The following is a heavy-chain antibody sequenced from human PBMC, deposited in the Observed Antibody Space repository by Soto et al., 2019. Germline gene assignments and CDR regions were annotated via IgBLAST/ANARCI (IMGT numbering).Heavy chain of an antibody. D-gene: IGHD2-2*02. V-gene: IGHV3-21*01. J-gene: IGHJ4*02. CDR3: ARGYCSSTSCYRTFDY. CDR2: ISSSSSYI. Sequence: EVQLVESGGGLVKPGGSLRLSCAASGFTFSSYSMNWVRQAPGKGLEWVSSISSSSSYIYYADSVKGRFTISRDNAKNSLYLQMNSLRAEDTAVYYCARGYCSSTSCYRTFDYWGQGTLVIVSS. CDR1: GFTFSSYS.